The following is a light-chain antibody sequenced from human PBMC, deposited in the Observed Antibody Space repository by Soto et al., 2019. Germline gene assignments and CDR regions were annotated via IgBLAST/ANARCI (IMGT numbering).Light chain of an antibody. CDR1: QSVSSY. J-gene: IGKJ4*01. CDR2: NAS. CDR3: QQYNNWPVT. V-gene: IGKV3-11*01. Sequence: EIELTQSPATLSLSPGERATLSCRASQSVSSYLAWYQQKPGQAPRLLIYNASNRATGIPARFSGSGSGTEFTLTISSLQSEDFAVYYCQQYNNWPVTFGGGTKVDIK.